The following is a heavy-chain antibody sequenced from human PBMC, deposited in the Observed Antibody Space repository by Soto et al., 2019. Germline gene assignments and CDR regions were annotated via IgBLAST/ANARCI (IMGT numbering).Heavy chain of an antibody. CDR2: IYHSGST. CDR3: ARGVSGSDREYYFDY. D-gene: IGHD5-12*01. Sequence: QVQMQESGPGLVKPSGTLCLICAVSSGSISSSNWWSWVRQPPGKGLEWIGEIYHSGSTNYNPSLKSRVTISVDKSKNQFSLKLSSVTAADTAVYYCARGVSGSDREYYFDYWGQGTLVSVSS. J-gene: IGHJ4*02. V-gene: IGHV4-4*02. CDR1: SGSISSSNW.